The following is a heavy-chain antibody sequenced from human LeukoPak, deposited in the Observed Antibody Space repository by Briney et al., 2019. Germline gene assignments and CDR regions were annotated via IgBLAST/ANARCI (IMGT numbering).Heavy chain of an antibody. CDR2: IYYSGST. D-gene: IGHD2-2*01. CDR1: GGSISSYY. J-gene: IGHJ2*01. CDR3: ARGARWDIVVVPAARGWYFDL. V-gene: IGHV4-59*01. Sequence: SETLSLTCTVSGGSISSYYWSWIRQPPGTGLEWIGYIYYSGSTNYNPSLKSRVTISVDTSKNQFSLKLSSVTAADTAVYYCARGARWDIVVVPAARGWYFDLWGRGTLVTVSS.